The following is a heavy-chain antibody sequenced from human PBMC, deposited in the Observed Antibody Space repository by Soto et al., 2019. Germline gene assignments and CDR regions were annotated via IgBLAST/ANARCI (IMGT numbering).Heavy chain of an antibody. V-gene: IGHV1-46*03. CDR1: GGTFSSYA. D-gene: IGHD6-19*01. J-gene: IGHJ4*02. CDR3: ASTEATQTSSGWYYFDY. CDR2: INPSCGST. Sequence: ASVKVSCKASGGTFSSYAISWVRQAPGQGLEWMGIINPSCGSTNYAQKFQGRVTMTRDTSTSTVYMELSSLRSEDTAVYYCASTEATQTSSGWYYFDYWGQGTLVTVSS.